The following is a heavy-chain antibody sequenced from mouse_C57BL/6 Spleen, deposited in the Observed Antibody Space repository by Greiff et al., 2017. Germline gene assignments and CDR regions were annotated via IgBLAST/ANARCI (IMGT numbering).Heavy chain of an antibody. V-gene: IGHV1-55*01. CDR1: GYTFTSYW. Sequence: QVQLQQPGAELVKPGASVKMSCKASGYTFTSYWITWVKQRPGQGLEWIGDIYPGSGSTNYNEKFKSKATLTVDTSSSTAYMQLSSLTSEDSAVYYCARGGDYDGGAWFAYWGQGTLVTVSA. D-gene: IGHD2-4*01. J-gene: IGHJ3*01. CDR2: IYPGSGST. CDR3: ARGGDYDGGAWFAY.